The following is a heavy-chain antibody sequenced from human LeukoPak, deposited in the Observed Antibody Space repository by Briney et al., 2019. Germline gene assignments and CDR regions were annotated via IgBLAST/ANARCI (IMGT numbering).Heavy chain of an antibody. J-gene: IGHJ4*02. CDR3: ARVEDGSYSCIDY. V-gene: IGHV3-30-3*01. CDR1: GFTFSSYA. Sequence: GGSLRLSCAASGFTFSSYAMHWVRQAPGKGLEWVAVISYDGSNKYYADSVKGRFTISRDNSKNTLYLQMNSLRAEDTAVYYCARVEDGSYSCIDYWGQGTLVTVSS. CDR2: ISYDGSNK. D-gene: IGHD1-26*01.